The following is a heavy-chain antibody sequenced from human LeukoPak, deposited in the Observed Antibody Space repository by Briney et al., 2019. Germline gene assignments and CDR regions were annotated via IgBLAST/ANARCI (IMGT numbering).Heavy chain of an antibody. J-gene: IGHJ4*02. CDR2: ISPSGNNT. Sequence: GGSLRLSCAASGFTFSNNAMTWVRHSTGKGLEWVSAISPSGNNTFYTDSVKGRFTVSRDNSKSTLYLQMSSLRAEDTAPYYCAKTMGDEWLIDFWGQGTLVTVSS. D-gene: IGHD3-16*01. V-gene: IGHV3-23*01. CDR3: AKTMGDEWLIDF. CDR1: GFTFSNNA.